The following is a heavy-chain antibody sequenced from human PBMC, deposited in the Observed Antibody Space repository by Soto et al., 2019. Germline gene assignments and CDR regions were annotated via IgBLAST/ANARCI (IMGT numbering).Heavy chain of an antibody. V-gene: IGHV4-59*01. CDR2: IYYSGST. D-gene: IGHD2-15*01. CDR1: GGSISSYS. CDR3: ARDQGGYCSGGSCYREYYYYGMDV. J-gene: IGHJ6*02. Sequence: QVQLQESGPGLVKPSETLSLTCTVSGGSISSYSWNWIRQPPGKGLEWIGYIYYSGSTNYNPSLKGRVTISVDTSKNQFSLKLSSVTAADTAVYYCARDQGGYCSGGSCYREYYYYGMDVWGQGTTVTVSS.